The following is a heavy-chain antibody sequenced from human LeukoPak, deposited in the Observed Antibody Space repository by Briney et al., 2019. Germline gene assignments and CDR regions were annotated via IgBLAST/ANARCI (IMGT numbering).Heavy chain of an antibody. Sequence: GGSLRLSCAVSGFTCSNYEMNWVRQAPGKGLEWVSYISISGNSIYYADSVKGRFTISRDNAKNSLYLQMNSLRAEDTAVYYCARGGSSGYNYNAFGIWGQGTMVTVSS. D-gene: IGHD3-22*01. CDR3: ARGGSSGYNYNAFGI. J-gene: IGHJ3*02. CDR2: ISISGNSI. V-gene: IGHV3-48*03. CDR1: GFTCSNYE.